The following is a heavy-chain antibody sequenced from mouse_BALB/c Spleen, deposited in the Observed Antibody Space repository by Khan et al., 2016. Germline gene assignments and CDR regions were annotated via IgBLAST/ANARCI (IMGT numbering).Heavy chain of an antibody. CDR2: IDPANGNT. J-gene: IGHJ3*01. D-gene: IGHD2-4*01. Sequence: EVQLQESGAELVKPGASVKLSCTASGFNIKDTYMHWVKQRPEQGLEWIGRIDPANGNTKYDPNFQGKATITADTSSNTAYLQLGSLTSEDTAVYYSARIYYDYDLFAYWGQGTLVTVSA. CDR1: GFNIKDTY. V-gene: IGHV14-3*02. CDR3: ARIYYDYDLFAY.